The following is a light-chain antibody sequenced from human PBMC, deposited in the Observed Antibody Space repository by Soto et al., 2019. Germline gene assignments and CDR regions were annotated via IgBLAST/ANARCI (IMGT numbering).Light chain of an antibody. CDR2: DVS. V-gene: IGLV2-14*01. J-gene: IGLJ2*01. CDR1: SSDVGGYNY. CDR3: SSYTSSSTVV. Sequence: QSAPTQPASVSGSPGQSITSSCTGTSSDVGGYNYVSWYQQHPGKAPKLMIYDVSNRPSGVSNRFSGSKSGNTASLTISGLQAEDEADYYCSSYTSSSTVVFGGGTKLTVL.